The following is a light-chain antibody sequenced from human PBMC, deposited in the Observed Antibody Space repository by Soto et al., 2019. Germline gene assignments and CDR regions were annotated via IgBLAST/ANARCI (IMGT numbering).Light chain of an antibody. CDR1: QSVSSN. CDR3: QHYNNWPPWT. CDR2: GAS. J-gene: IGKJ1*01. Sequence: DIVMTQSPLSLPVTPGEPASISCRSSQSVSSNLAWYQQRPGQAPRLLIYGASTRAPGIPARFSGSGSETEFTLTISSLQSEDFAVYYCQHYNNWPPWTFGQGTKVDIK. V-gene: IGKV3-15*01.